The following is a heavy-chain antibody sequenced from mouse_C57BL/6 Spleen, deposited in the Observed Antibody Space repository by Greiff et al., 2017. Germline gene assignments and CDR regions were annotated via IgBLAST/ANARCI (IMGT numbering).Heavy chain of an antibody. CDR1: GYTFTSYG. D-gene: IGHD2-1*01. Sequence: VQLVESGAELARPGASVKLSCKASGYTFTSYGISWVKQRTGQGLEWIGEIYPRSGNTYYNEKFKGKATLTADKSSSTAYMDLRSLTSEDSAVYFCARSYGNYPRSYAMDYWGQGTSVTVSS. CDR2: IYPRSGNT. V-gene: IGHV1-81*01. J-gene: IGHJ4*01. CDR3: ARSYGNYPRSYAMDY.